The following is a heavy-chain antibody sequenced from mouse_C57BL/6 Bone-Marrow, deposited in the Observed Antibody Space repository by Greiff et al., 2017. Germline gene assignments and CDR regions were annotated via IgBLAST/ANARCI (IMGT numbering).Heavy chain of an antibody. CDR2: ISDGGSYT. V-gene: IGHV5-4*01. D-gene: IGHD1-1*01. CDR3: AKETTVPSLDD. CDR1: GFTFSSYA. Sequence: EVKVVEPGGGLVKPGGSLKLSCAASGFTFSSYAMSWVRQTPEKRLAWVATISDGGSYTYYPDNVQGRFTISRDNAKNTLYLQMSHLKSEDTARDCCAKETTVPSLDDWGQGTTLTVSS. J-gene: IGHJ2*01.